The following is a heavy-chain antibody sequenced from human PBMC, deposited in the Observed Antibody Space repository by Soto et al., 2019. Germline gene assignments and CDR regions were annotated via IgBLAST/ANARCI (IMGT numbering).Heavy chain of an antibody. CDR1: GDSINSADYY. CDR2: IYYSRSD. D-gene: IGHD3-22*01. Sequence: LSLTCTVSGDSINSADYYWSWLRQPPGKGLEWIGYIYYSRSDYYNPSLGRRATITIDTSRNQFSLNLMSVTAADTAVYYCARVVQFYDSSGYSFYYFDYWGQGALVTVSS. V-gene: IGHV4-30-4*01. CDR3: ARVVQFYDSSGYSFYYFDY. J-gene: IGHJ4*02.